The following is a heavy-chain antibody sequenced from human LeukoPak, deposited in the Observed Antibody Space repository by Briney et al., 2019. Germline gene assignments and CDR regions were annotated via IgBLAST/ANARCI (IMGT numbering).Heavy chain of an antibody. Sequence: ASVKVSCKASGYTFTTYAIHWVRQAPGQGLEWMGWINAGNGNTKYSQKFQGRVTITRDTSATTAYMELSSLRSEDTAVYYCARDDYGPLHYWGQGTLVTVFS. CDR2: INAGNGNT. D-gene: IGHD4-17*01. CDR3: ARDDYGPLHY. CDR1: GYTFTTYA. J-gene: IGHJ4*02. V-gene: IGHV1-3*01.